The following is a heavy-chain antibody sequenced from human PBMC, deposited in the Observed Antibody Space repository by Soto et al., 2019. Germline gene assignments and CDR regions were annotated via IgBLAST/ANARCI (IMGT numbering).Heavy chain of an antibody. CDR1: GGTFSSYA. V-gene: IGHV1-69*06. CDR2: IIPIFGTA. Sequence: QVQLVQSGAEVKKPGSSVKVSCKASGGTFSSYAISWVRQAPGQGLEWMGGIIPIFGTANYAQKFQGRVTITADKSTSTAYMELSSLRSDDTAVYYCASVFITTVTTGPFDYWGQGPLVTVSS. D-gene: IGHD4-17*01. CDR3: ASVFITTVTTGPFDY. J-gene: IGHJ4*02.